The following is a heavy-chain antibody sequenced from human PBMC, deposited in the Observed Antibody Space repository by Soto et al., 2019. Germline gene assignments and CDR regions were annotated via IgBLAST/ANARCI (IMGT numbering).Heavy chain of an antibody. V-gene: IGHV4-31*03. CDR1: GGSISSGGYY. Sequence: SETLSLTCTVSGGSISSGGYYWSWIRQHPGKGLERIGYIYYSGSTYYNPSLKSRVTISVDTSKNQFSLKLSSVTAADTAVYYCARESLRKFNWFDPWGQGTLVTVSS. CDR2: IYYSGST. J-gene: IGHJ5*02. CDR3: ARESLRKFNWFDP.